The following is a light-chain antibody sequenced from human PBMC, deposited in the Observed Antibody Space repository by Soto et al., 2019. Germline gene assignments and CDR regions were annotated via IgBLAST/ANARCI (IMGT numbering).Light chain of an antibody. CDR1: QSISSW. V-gene: IGKV1-5*03. J-gene: IGKJ1*01. Sequence: DIQMTQSPSTLSASVGDRVTITCRASQSISSWLAWYQQKPGKAPKLLIYKASSLESGVPSRFSASGSGTEFTLTISSLQPADFPTYYGQQYNSFPTFGHGTKVDIK. CDR3: QQYNSFPT. CDR2: KAS.